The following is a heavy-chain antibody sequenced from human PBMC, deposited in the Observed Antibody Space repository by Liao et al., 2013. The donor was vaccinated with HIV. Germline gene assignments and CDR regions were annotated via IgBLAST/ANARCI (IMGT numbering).Heavy chain of an antibody. Sequence: QVQLQESGPGLVKPSETLSLTCTVSGGSISSYYWSWIRQPPGKGLEWIGYIYYSGSTNYNPSLKSRVTISVDTSKNQFSLKLSSVTAADTAVYYCARDRMATIRTLDIWGQGTMVSVSS. V-gene: IGHV4-59*01. CDR1: GGSISSYY. D-gene: IGHD5-24*01. J-gene: IGHJ3*02. CDR2: IYYSGST. CDR3: ARDRMATIRTLDI.